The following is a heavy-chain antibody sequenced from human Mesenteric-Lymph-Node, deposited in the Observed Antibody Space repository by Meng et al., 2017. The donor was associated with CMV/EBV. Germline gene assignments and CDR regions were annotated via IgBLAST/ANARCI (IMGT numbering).Heavy chain of an antibody. Sequence: GESLKISCAASGFTFSSYSMNWVRQAPGKGLEWVSSISSRHGYIYYADSVKGRFTISRDNAKNSLYLQMNSLRAEDTAVYYCARRRYSGSSLIDFWGQGTLVTVSS. CDR3: ARRRYSGSSLIDF. V-gene: IGHV3-21*01. CDR2: ISSRHGYI. D-gene: IGHD6-6*01. CDR1: GFTFSSYS. J-gene: IGHJ4*02.